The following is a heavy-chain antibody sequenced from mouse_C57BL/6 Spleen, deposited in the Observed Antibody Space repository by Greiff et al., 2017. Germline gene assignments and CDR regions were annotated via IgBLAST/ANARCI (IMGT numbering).Heavy chain of an antibody. CDR3: ARGDYDVYYFDY. D-gene: IGHD2-4*01. J-gene: IGHJ2*01. Sequence: QVQLQQPGAELVRPGSSVKLSCKASGYTFTSYWMDWVKQRPGQGLEWIGNIYPSDSETHYNQKFKDKATLTVDKSSSTAYMQLSSLTSEDSAVXYCARGDYDVYYFDYWGQGTTLTVSS. CDR1: GYTFTSYW. V-gene: IGHV1-61*01. CDR2: IYPSDSET.